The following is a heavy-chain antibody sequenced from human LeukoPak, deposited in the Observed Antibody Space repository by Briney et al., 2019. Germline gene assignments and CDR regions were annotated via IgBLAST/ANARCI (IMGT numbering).Heavy chain of an antibody. D-gene: IGHD2-15*01. CDR1: GFTFSSYA. V-gene: IGHV3-23*01. Sequence: GGSLRLSCAASGFTFSSYAMSWVRQAPGKGLEWVSAISGSGAGTYYVDSVKGRFSISRDNSKNTLYLQMNSLRAEDTAVYYCAKDSSCSGGSCYRFFDNWGQGTLVTVSS. CDR3: AKDSSCSGGSCYRFFDN. CDR2: ISGSGAGT. J-gene: IGHJ4*02.